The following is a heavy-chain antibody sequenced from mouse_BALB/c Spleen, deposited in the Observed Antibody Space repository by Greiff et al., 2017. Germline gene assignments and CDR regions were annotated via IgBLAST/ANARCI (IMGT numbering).Heavy chain of an antibody. CDR3: TRDPFDDYPWFAY. J-gene: IGHJ3*01. V-gene: IGHV5-6-4*01. CDR2: ISSGGSYT. CDR1: GFTFSSYT. Sequence: EVKLMESGGGLVKPGGSLKLSCAASGFTFSSYTMSWVRQTPEKRLEWVATISSGGSYTYYPDSVKGRFTIARDTATNTLYLQMSSLKSEDTAMYYCTRDPFDDYPWFAYWGQGTMVTVSA. D-gene: IGHD2-4*01.